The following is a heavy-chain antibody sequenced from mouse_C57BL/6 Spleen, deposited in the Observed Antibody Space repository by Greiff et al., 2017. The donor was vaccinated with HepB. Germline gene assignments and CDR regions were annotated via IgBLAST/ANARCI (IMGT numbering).Heavy chain of an antibody. V-gene: IGHV3-6*01. CDR3: ARTQLGVFAY. J-gene: IGHJ3*01. CDR1: GYSITSGYY. D-gene: IGHD4-1*02. CDR2: ISYDGSN. Sequence: EVQLQQSGPGLVKPSQSLSLTCSVTGYSITSGYYWNWIRQFPGNKLEWMGYISYDGSNNYNPSLKNRISITRDTSKNQFFLKLNSVTTEDTATYYCARTQLGVFAYWGQGTLVTVSA.